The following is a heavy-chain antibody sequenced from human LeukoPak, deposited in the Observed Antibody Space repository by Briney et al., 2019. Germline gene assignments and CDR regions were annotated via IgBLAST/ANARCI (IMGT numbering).Heavy chain of an antibody. CDR2: IYHSGYT. V-gene: IGHV4-38-2*02. CDR3: ARSYRYNWFDP. CDR1: GYSISSGYY. D-gene: IGHD4-11*01. Sequence: SETLSLTCTVSGYSISSGYYWGWIRQPPGKGLEWIGGIYHSGYTYYNPSLKSRVTISVDTSKNQFSLKLSSVTAADTAVYYCARSYRYNWFDPWGQGTLVTVSS. J-gene: IGHJ5*02.